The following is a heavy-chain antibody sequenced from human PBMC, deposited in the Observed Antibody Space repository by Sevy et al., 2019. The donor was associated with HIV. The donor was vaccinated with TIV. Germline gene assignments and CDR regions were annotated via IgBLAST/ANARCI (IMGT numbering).Heavy chain of an antibody. Sequence: GGSLRLSCAASGFTFSNYALTWVRQAPWKGLDWVSSITGSSTTIYYADSVKGRFTVSRDNSNNTLYLHINSLRAEDTAVYYCARDGLYGGNFEYFQHWGQGTLVTVSS. J-gene: IGHJ1*01. CDR1: GFTFSNYA. V-gene: IGHV3-23*01. CDR2: ITGSSTTI. D-gene: IGHD4-17*01. CDR3: ARDGLYGGNFEYFQH.